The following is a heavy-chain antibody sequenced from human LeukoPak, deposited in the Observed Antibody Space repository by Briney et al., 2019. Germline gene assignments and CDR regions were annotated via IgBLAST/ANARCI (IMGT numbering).Heavy chain of an antibody. D-gene: IGHD5-18*01. Sequence: SVKVSCKASGGTFSSYAISWVRQAPGQGLEWMGRIIPILAIANYAQKFQGRVTITADKSTSTAYMELSSLRSEDTAVYYCARAPGGYSYGYGRLSQPYYGMDVWGQGTTVTVSS. CDR2: IIPILAIA. J-gene: IGHJ6*02. V-gene: IGHV1-69*04. CDR3: ARAPGGYSYGYGRLSQPYYGMDV. CDR1: GGTFSSYA.